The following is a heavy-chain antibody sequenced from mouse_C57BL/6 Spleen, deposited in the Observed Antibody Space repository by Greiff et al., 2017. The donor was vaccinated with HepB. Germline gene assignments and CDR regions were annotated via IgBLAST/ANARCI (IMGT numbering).Heavy chain of an antibody. CDR1: GFTFSDAR. V-gene: IGHV6-6*01. CDR2: IRNKANNHAT. D-gene: IGHD1-1*01. Sequence: EVKVEESGGGLVQPGGSMKLSCAASGFTFSDARMDWVRQSPEKGLEWVAEIRNKANNHATYYAESVKGRFTISRDDSKSSVYLQMNSLRAEDTGIYYCTRITTVVATRWYFDVWGTGTTVTVSS. J-gene: IGHJ1*03. CDR3: TRITTVVATRWYFDV.